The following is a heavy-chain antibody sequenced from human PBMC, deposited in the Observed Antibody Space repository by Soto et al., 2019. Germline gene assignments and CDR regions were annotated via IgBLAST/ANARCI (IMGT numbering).Heavy chain of an antibody. J-gene: IGHJ4*02. V-gene: IGHV4-39*01. Sequence: QLQLQESGPGLVKPSETLSLTCTVSGGSISSSSYYWGWLRQPPGKGLEWIGSIYYSGSTYYNPSLKSRVTISVDTSKNQFSLKLSSVTAADTAVYYCARQQSYDFWSGFDYWGQGTLVTVSS. CDR3: ARQQSYDFWSGFDY. CDR2: IYYSGST. D-gene: IGHD3-3*01. CDR1: GGSISSSSYY.